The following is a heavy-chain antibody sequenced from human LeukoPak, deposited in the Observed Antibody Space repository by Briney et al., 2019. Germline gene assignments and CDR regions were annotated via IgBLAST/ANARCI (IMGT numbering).Heavy chain of an antibody. V-gene: IGHV3-53*01. Sequence: GGSLRLSCAASGFSVSSNYMSWVRQAPGRGLEWVSVTYSGGSTSYADSVKGRFTISRDNSKNTLYLQMNSLRVEDTAVYYCATERGYNYGLDYWGQGTLVTVSS. CDR1: GFSVSSNY. CDR2: TYSGGST. J-gene: IGHJ4*02. D-gene: IGHD5-18*01. CDR3: ATERGYNYGLDY.